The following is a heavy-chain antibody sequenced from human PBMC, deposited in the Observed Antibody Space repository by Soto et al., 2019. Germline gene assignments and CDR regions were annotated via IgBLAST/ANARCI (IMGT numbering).Heavy chain of an antibody. CDR1: GFTFTRHV. CDR3: ARDVPNWGGGLDV. Sequence: QEQLMESGGGVVQPGRSLRVSCVASGFTFTRHVIHWVRLAPGKGLEWVAAISKDGGTQYYTDSVKGRLTISRDNSKNTVSLQMNSLRAEDTAVYYFARDVPNWGGGLDVWGQGTTVTVSS. V-gene: IGHV3-30-3*01. D-gene: IGHD7-27*01. CDR2: ISKDGGTQ. J-gene: IGHJ6*02.